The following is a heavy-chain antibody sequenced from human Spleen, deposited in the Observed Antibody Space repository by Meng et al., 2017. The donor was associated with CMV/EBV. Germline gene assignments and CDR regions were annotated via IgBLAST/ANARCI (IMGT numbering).Heavy chain of an antibody. D-gene: IGHD5-18*01. Sequence: QWRLQQWGAGLLQPSSPPPLTGAVYGGSFSGYYWGWIRQPPGEGLEWIGYIYYRGSTYYNPSLKSRVTISVDTSKNQFSLKLSSVTAADTAVHYCATPSWVDSAIRDWGQGTLVTVSS. V-gene: IGHV4-34*01. J-gene: IGHJ4*02. CDR2: IYYRGST. CDR3: ATPSWVDSAIRD. CDR1: GGSFSGYY.